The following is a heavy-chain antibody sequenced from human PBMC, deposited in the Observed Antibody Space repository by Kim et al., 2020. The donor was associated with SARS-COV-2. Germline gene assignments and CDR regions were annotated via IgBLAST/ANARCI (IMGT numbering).Heavy chain of an antibody. Sequence: GGSLRLSCTASGFTFGDYAMSWFRQAPGKGLEWVGLIRSKAYGGTTEYAASVKGRFTISRDDSKSIAYLQMNSLKTEDTAVYYCTAMVRGASSGIDYWGQGTLVTVSS. J-gene: IGHJ4*02. CDR1: GFTFGDYA. D-gene: IGHD3-10*01. CDR2: IRSKAYGGTT. V-gene: IGHV3-49*03. CDR3: TAMVRGASSGIDY.